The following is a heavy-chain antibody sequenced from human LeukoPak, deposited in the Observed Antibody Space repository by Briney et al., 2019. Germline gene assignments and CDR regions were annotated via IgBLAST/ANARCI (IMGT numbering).Heavy chain of an antibody. CDR1: GGSISSYY. J-gene: IGHJ4*02. Sequence: SETLSLTCTVSGGSISSYYWSWIRQPAGKGLEWIGEINHSGSTNYNPSLKSRVTISVDTSKNQFSLKLSSVTAADTAVYYCAVYCSSTSCYPYYFDYWGQGTLVTVSS. V-gene: IGHV4-34*01. D-gene: IGHD2-2*01. CDR2: INHSGST. CDR3: AVYCSSTSCYPYYFDY.